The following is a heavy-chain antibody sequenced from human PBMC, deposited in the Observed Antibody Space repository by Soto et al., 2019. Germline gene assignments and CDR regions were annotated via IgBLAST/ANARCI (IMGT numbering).Heavy chain of an antibody. V-gene: IGHV4-61*01. CDR2: IYYTGTT. CDR1: GSSVSSGLYY. D-gene: IGHD5-12*01. CDR3: ARTHGDGYNWYFDY. Sequence: SETLSLTCTVSGSSVSSGLYYWSWIRQSPGKGLEWIGYIYYTGTTNRNPSLRSRVSMSIDTSKNQFSLKLNSVTAADTAVYYCARTHGDGYNWYFDYWGQGTLVTVSS. J-gene: IGHJ4*02.